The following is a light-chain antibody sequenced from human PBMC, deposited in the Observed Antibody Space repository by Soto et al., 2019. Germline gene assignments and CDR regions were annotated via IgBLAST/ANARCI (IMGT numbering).Light chain of an antibody. V-gene: IGKV1-5*01. CDR2: DAC. J-gene: IGKJ1*01. CDR1: ESVSGW. Sequence: VQMSQSPSTLSASFGDTVTVTCRDSESVSGWLGWHQQKQGEAPKLLIYDACSLESGVTSRFSGSGSGTEFTLTISSLQPDDFATYYCQQYNSYWTFGQGTKVDIK. CDR3: QQYNSYWT.